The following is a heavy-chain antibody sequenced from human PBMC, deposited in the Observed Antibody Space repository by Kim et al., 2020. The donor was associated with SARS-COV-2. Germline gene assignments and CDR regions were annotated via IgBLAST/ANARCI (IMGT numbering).Heavy chain of an antibody. J-gene: IGHJ6*02. CDR3: TRADARKKSSSWYRYYYYGMDV. D-gene: IGHD6-13*01. V-gene: IGHV3-49*03. Sequence: GSLRLSCTASGFTFGDYAMSWFRQAPGKGLEWVGFIRSKAYGGTTEYAASVKGRFTISRDDSKSIAYLQMNSLKTEDTAVYYCTRADARKKSSSWYRYYYYGMDVWGQGTTVTVSS. CDR2: IRSKAYGGTT. CDR1: GFTFGDYA.